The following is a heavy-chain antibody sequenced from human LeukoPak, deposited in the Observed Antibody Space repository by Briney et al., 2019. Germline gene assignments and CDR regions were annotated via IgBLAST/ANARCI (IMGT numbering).Heavy chain of an antibody. V-gene: IGHV3-74*01. CDR3: ARRWYTGTYYYFDL. CDR1: GFTLSTHW. J-gene: IGHJ4*02. Sequence: GGSLRLSCAASGFTLSTHWMHWVRQAPGKGLVGVSRINGDGTTTSYADSVKGRFTISRVNAQSTLYLEMDSLRAEDTAIYYCARRWYTGTYYYFDLWGQGTLVTVSS. D-gene: IGHD1-26*01. CDR2: INGDGTTT.